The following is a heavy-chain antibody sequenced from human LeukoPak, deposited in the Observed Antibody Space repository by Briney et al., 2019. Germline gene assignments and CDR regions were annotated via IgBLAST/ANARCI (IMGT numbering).Heavy chain of an antibody. CDR2: ISAYNGNT. CDR3: ARGVRSMFYDILTGLDY. CDR1: GYTFTSYG. D-gene: IGHD3-9*01. V-gene: IGHV1-18*01. Sequence: ASVKVSCRASGYTFTSYGISWVRQAPGQGLEWMGWISAYNGNTNYAQKLQGRVTMTTDTSTSTAYMELGSLRSDDTAVYYCARGVRSMFYDILTGLDYWGQGTLVTVSS. J-gene: IGHJ4*02.